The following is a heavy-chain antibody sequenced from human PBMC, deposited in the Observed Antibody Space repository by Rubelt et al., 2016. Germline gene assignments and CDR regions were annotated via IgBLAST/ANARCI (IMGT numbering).Heavy chain of an antibody. CDR3: AKDIRYSFESYGMDV. D-gene: IGHD5-18*01. CDR2: IWYDGSNK. J-gene: IGHJ6*02. V-gene: IGHV3-33*06. Sequence: VRQAPGKGLEWVAVIWYDGSNKYYADSVKGRFTISRDNSKNTLYLQMNSLRAEDTAVYYCAKDIRYSFESYGMDVWGQGTTVTVSS.